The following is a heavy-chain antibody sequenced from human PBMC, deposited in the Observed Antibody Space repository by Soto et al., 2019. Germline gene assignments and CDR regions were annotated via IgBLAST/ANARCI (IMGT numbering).Heavy chain of an antibody. CDR2: INHSGTT. V-gene: IGHV4-34*01. D-gene: IGHD2-15*01. J-gene: IGHJ4*02. CDR3: ARRYCSDSYCSYFDY. CDR1: GGSVSGYF. Sequence: SETLSLTCAVYGGSVSGYFWSWIRQPPGKGLEWIGEINHSGTTSYSPTLDSRVTTSVDTSKNQFSLRLSSVTAADTAIYYCARRYCSDSYCSYFDYWGRGTLVTVSS.